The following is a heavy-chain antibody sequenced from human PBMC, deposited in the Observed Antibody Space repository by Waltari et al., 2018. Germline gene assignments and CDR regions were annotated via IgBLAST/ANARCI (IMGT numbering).Heavy chain of an antibody. Sequence: EVQLVESGGGLVQPGGSLRLSCAASGFTFSSYWMSWVRQAPGKGLEWVANIKQDGSEKYYVDSVKGRFTISRDNAKNSLYLQMNSLRAEDTAVYYCARELSGSHTKTGAFDIWGQGTMVTVSS. J-gene: IGHJ3*02. CDR3: ARELSGSHTKTGAFDI. CDR2: IKQDGSEK. D-gene: IGHD1-26*01. CDR1: GFTFSSYW. V-gene: IGHV3-7*01.